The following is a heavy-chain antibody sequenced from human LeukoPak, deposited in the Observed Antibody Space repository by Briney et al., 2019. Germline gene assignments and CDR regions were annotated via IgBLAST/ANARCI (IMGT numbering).Heavy chain of an antibody. Sequence: GGSLRLSCAASGFTFNNYCMSWVRQAPGKGLEWVANIKQDESEKYYVDSVKGRFTISRDNAKNSLYLQMNSLRAEDTALFYCARGVYDFDIWGQGTMVTVSS. CDR2: IKQDESEK. CDR1: GFTFNNYC. J-gene: IGHJ3*02. CDR3: ARGVYDFDI. V-gene: IGHV3-7*01.